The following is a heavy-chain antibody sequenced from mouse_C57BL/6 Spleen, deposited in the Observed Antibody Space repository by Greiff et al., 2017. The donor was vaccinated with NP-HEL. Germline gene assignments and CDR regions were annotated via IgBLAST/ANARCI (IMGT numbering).Heavy chain of an antibody. CDR1: GYTFTSYW. D-gene: IGHD1-1*01. V-gene: IGHV1-52*01. CDR3: ARWTTVFFDY. CDR2: IDPSDSET. Sequence: QVHVKQPGAELVRPGSSVKLSCKASGYTFTSYWMHWVKQRPIQGLEWIGNIDPSDSETHYNQKFKDKATLTVDKSSSTAYMQLSSLTSEDSAVYYCARWTTVFFDYWGQGTTLTVSS. J-gene: IGHJ2*01.